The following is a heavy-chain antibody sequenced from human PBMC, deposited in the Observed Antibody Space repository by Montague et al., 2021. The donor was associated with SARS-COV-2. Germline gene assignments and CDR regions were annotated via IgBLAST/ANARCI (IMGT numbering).Heavy chain of an antibody. D-gene: IGHD3-3*01. CDR1: GGPFTGYY. Sequence: SETLSLTCAVYGGPFTGYYWTWIPQPPGKGLEWIGEINHSGSSNYNPSLESRVTMSVDTSKNQFSLRLNSVSAADTAVYYCARAQVTIFGVLIMLPAAGAVDVWGQGTTVTVSS. CDR3: ARAQVTIFGVLIMLPAAGAVDV. CDR2: INHSGSS. V-gene: IGHV4-34*01. J-gene: IGHJ3*01.